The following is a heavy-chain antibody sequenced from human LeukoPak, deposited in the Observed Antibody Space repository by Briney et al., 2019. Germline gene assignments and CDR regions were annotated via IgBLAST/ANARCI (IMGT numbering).Heavy chain of an antibody. CDR3: AKDALNIVVVPAAIPDDGMDV. D-gene: IGHD2-2*02. CDR2: ISYDGSNK. J-gene: IGHJ6*02. Sequence: GGSLRLSCAASGFTFSSYGMHWVRQAPGKGLEWVAVISYDGSNKYYADSVKGRFTISRDNSKNTLYLQMNSLRAEDTAVYYCAKDALNIVVVPAAIPDDGMDVWGQGTTVTVSS. CDR1: GFTFSSYG. V-gene: IGHV3-30*18.